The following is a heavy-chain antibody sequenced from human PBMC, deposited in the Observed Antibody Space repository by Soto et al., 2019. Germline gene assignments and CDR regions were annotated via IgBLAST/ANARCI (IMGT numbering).Heavy chain of an antibody. CDR2: TSNDGINT. J-gene: IGHJ6*02. V-gene: IGHV3-30-3*01. Sequence: GGSLRLSCAASAFTLSKFVMHWVRQAPGKGLDWLAVTSNDGINTYYAGSVKGRFTISRDNSKNMVYLQMNSLRDEDTAVYYCARGNMDVWGQGTTVTVS. CDR3: ARGNMDV. CDR1: AFTLSKFV. D-gene: IGHD1-1*01.